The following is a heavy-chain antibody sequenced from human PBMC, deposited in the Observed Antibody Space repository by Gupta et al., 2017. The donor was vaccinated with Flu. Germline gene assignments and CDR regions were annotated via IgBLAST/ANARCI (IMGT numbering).Heavy chain of an antibody. Sequence: EVQLVESGGGLVRPGGSLRISCVASGFSFSDYDMSWARQAPGKGLEWVSSISSSSSFTYYADSVKGRFTISRDNGKSSLYLQLNSLTDEDTAVYYCARDPAPRKYYSYMDVWGNGTMVTVSS. D-gene: IGHD2-2*01. V-gene: IGHV3-21*02. CDR3: ARDPAPRKYYSYMDV. J-gene: IGHJ6*03. CDR2: ISSSSSFT. CDR1: GFSFSDYD.